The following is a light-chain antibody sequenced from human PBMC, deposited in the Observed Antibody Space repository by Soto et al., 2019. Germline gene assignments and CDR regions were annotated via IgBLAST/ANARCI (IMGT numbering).Light chain of an antibody. CDR2: EVS. CDR1: SGDVGGYYY. V-gene: IGLV2-14*01. Sequence: QSALTQPASVSGSPGQSITISCTGTSGDVGGYYYVSWYQQLPGKAPKLMISEVSNRPSGVSNRFSGSKSGNTASLTISGLQAEDESDYYCSAWDDSLSGVVFGGGPKLTVL. CDR3: SAWDDSLSGVV. J-gene: IGLJ2*01.